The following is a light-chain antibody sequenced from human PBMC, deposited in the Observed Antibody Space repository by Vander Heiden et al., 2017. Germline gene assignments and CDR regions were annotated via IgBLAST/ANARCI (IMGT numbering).Light chain of an antibody. CDR2: DAS. V-gene: IGKV3-11*01. CDR1: QSVSSY. CDR3: QQRINGHPTYT. J-gene: IGKJ2*01. Sequence: EIVLTQSPATLSLSPGERATLSCRASQSVSSYLAWYQQKPGQAPRLLIYDASNRATGIKARFSGSGDGTDVTLTISSREPEDFAVYYCQQRINGHPTYTFGQGTKLEIK.